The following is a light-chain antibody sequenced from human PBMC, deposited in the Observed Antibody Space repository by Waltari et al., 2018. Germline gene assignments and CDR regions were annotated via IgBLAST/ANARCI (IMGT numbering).Light chain of an antibody. CDR1: QSVSRA. J-gene: IGKJ1*01. CDR2: DAF. Sequence: SCRASQSVSRALAWYQQKPGQAPRLLIYDAFSRATGIPDRFSDSGSGTDFSLTISRLEPEDFAVYYCQKYESLPATFGQGTKVEIK. V-gene: IGKV3-20*01. CDR3: QKYESLPAT.